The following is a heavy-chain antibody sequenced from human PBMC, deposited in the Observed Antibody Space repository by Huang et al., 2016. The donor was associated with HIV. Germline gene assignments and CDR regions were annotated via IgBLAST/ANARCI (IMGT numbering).Heavy chain of an antibody. V-gene: IGHV3-48*01. CDR2: ISNSGNTL. Sequence: EVLLVESGGGLVQPGGSLRLSCAGSGFTFGTYGMNWVRQAPGKGLQWVSYISNSGNTLDYTDSVKGRFTISRDNAKNSLFLQMNSLRVEDTAVYFCARDRSTRADYWGQGTLVTVSS. CDR3: ARDRSTRADY. J-gene: IGHJ4*02. D-gene: IGHD2-2*01. CDR1: GFTFGTYG.